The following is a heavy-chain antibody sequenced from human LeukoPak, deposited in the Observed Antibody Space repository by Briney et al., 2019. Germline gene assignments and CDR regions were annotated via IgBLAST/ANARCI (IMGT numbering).Heavy chain of an antibody. Sequence: ASVKVSCKASGYTFTGYYMHWVRQAPGQGLEWMGWINPNSGGTNYAQKLQGRVTMTTDTSTSTAYMELRSLRSDDTAVYYCARDSATWYCTNGVCYTNYYGMDVWGQGTTVTVSS. V-gene: IGHV1-2*02. CDR1: GYTFTGYY. D-gene: IGHD2-8*01. J-gene: IGHJ6*02. CDR2: INPNSGGT. CDR3: ARDSATWYCTNGVCYTNYYGMDV.